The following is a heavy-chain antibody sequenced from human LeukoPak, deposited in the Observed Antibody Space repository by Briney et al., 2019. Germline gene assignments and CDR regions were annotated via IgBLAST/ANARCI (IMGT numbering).Heavy chain of an antibody. CDR2: IYYSGST. D-gene: IGHD3-22*01. CDR1: GGSISSSSYY. J-gene: IGHJ4*02. CDR3: ARDGRRETDSSGYYFAHHFDY. Sequence: PSETLSLTCTVSGGSISSSSYYWGWIRQPPGKGLEWIGSIYYSGSTYYNPSLKSRVTISVDTSKNQSSLKLSSVTAADTAVYYCARDGRRETDSSGYYFAHHFDYWGQGTLVTVSS. V-gene: IGHV4-39*07.